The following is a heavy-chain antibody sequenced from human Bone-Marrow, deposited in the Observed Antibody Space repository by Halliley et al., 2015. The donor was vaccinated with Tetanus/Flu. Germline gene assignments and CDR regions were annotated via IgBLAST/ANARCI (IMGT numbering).Heavy chain of an antibody. CDR3: AKPALEMATITYSFDY. D-gene: IGHD4-4*01. CDR2: IRGNGGST. Sequence: IRGNGGSTYYADSVKGRFTISRDNSKNTLYLQMNSLRAEDTAVYYCAKPALEMATITYSFDYWGQGTLVTVSS. V-gene: IGHV3-23*01. J-gene: IGHJ4*02.